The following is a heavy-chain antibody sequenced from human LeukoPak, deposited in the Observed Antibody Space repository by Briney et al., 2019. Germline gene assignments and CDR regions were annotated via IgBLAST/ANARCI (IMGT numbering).Heavy chain of an antibody. D-gene: IGHD6-19*01. V-gene: IGHV4-34*01. CDR2: INHSGST. CDR3: ARGGIAVAGRDFDY. Sequence: SETLSLTCAVYGGSFSGYYWSWIRQPPGKGLEWIGEINHSGSTNYNPSLKSRVTISVDTSKNQFSLKLSSVTAADTAVYYCARGGIAVAGRDFDYWGQGTLVTVPS. CDR1: GGSFSGYY. J-gene: IGHJ4*02.